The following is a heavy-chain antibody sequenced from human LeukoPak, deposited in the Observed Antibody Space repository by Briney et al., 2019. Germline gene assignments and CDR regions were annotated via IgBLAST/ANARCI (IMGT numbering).Heavy chain of an antibody. CDR3: ATGQHYGSGSYGGFDP. Sequence: ASVKVSCKASGYTFTSYDINWVRQATGQGLEWMGWMNPNSGNTGYAQKFQGRVTMTEDTSTGTAYMELSSLRSEDTAVYYCATGQHYGSGSYGGFDPWGQGTLVTVSS. D-gene: IGHD3-10*01. CDR1: GYTFTSYD. J-gene: IGHJ5*02. V-gene: IGHV1-8*02. CDR2: MNPNSGNT.